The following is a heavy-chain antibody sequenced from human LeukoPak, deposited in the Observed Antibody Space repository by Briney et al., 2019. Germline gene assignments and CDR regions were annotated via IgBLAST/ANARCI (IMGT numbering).Heavy chain of an antibody. J-gene: IGHJ4*02. CDR3: AKRRSRVGASPFDY. CDR2: ISGSGGST. Sequence: GGSLRLSCVASGFTFSNHAMTWVRQAPGKGLEWVSAISGSGGSTYYADSVKGRFTISRDNSKNTLYLQMNSLRAEDTAVYYCAKRRSRVGASPFDYWGQGTLVTVSS. V-gene: IGHV3-23*01. CDR1: GFTFSNHA. D-gene: IGHD1-26*01.